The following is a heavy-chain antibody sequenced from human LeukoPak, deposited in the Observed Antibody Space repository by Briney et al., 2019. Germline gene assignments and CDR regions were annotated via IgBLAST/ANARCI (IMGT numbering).Heavy chain of an antibody. CDR1: GFTFSSYA. D-gene: IGHD2-2*01. Sequence: GGSLRLSCAASGFTFSSYAMSWVRQAPGKGLEWVSAISGSGGSTYYADSVKGRFTISRDNSKNTLYLQMNSLRAEDTAVYYCAKDGILYCSSTSCPMAYWGQGTLVTVSS. CDR2: ISGSGGST. CDR3: AKDGILYCSSTSCPMAY. V-gene: IGHV3-23*01. J-gene: IGHJ4*02.